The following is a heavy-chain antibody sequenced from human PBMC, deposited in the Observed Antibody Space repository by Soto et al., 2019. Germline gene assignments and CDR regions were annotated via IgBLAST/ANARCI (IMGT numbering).Heavy chain of an antibody. CDR2: IYHSGST. J-gene: IGHJ6*02. D-gene: IGHD2-15*01. V-gene: IGHV4-30-2*01. Sequence: PSETLSLTCAVSGGSISSGGYSWSWIRQPPGKGLEWIGYIYHSGSTYYNPSLKSRVTISVDRSKNQFSLKLSSVTAADTAVYYCARAPSATDSYYYGMDVWGQGTTVTVSS. CDR1: GGSISSGGYS. CDR3: ARAPSATDSYYYGMDV.